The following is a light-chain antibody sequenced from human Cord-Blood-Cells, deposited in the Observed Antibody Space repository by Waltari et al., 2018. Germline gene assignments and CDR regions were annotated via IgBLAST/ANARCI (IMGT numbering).Light chain of an antibody. CDR1: QSVLYSSNNKNY. Sequence: DIVMTQSPDSLAVSLGERATTNCKSSQSVLYSSNNKNYLAWYQQKPGQPPKLLIYWASTRESGVPDRFSGSGSGTDVTLTISSLQAEDVAVFYGQQYYSTPPTFGQGTKVEIK. CDR3: QQYYSTPPT. CDR2: WAS. V-gene: IGKV4-1*01. J-gene: IGKJ1*01.